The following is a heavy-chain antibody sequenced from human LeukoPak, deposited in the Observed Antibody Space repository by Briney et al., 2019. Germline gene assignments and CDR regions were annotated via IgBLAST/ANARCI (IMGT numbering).Heavy chain of an antibody. V-gene: IGHV3-23*01. J-gene: IGHJ4*02. CDR2: ISDSGDNT. Sequence: GGSLRLSCVASGFTFSSSAMSWVRQAPGKGLEWVSAISDSGDNTYNADSVRGRFTISRDTSKNTLYLRMNSLRAEDTALYYCAKSKVGGYGSKLDSWGQGTLVTVSS. CDR1: GFTFSSSA. D-gene: IGHD3-10*01. CDR3: AKSKVGGYGSKLDS.